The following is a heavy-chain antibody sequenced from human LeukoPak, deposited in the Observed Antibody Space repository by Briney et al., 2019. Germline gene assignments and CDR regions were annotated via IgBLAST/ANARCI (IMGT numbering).Heavy chain of an antibody. Sequence: GGSLRLSCAVSGFTFSSYAMSWVRQAPGKGLEWVSAISGSGGSTYYADSVKGRFTISRDNSKNTLYLQMNSLRAEDTAVYYCATVVRGNSFDYWGQGTLVTVSS. D-gene: IGHD2-15*01. J-gene: IGHJ4*02. CDR1: GFTFSSYA. CDR3: ATVVRGNSFDY. CDR2: ISGSGGST. V-gene: IGHV3-23*01.